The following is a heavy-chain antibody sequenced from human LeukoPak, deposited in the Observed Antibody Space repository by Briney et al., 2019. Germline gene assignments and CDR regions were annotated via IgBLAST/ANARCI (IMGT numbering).Heavy chain of an antibody. CDR3: ARAACSSVRCSGGFSN. CDR2: ISYDGSNK. V-gene: IGHV3-30-3*01. CDR1: GFTFSSYA. J-gene: IGHJ4*02. D-gene: IGHD2-2*01. Sequence: QPGRFLRLSCAASGFTFSSYAMHWVRQAPGKGLEWVAVISYDGSNKYYADSVKGRFTISRDNAKNSLYLQMNGLRVEDTALYYCARAACSSVRCSGGFSNWGPGTLVTVSS.